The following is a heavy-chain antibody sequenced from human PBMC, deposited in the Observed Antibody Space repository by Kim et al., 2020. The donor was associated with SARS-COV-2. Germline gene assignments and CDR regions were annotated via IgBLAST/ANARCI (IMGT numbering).Heavy chain of an antibody. J-gene: IGHJ3*02. CDR1: GFTFSSYS. CDR2: ISNSGSIT. CDR3: ARDPLYYYNSGKYDTGTGAFDI. Sequence: GGSLRLSCVASGFTFSSYSMNWVRQAGKGLEWISYISNSGSITYYADSVKGRFTISRENAKNSLSLQMNSLRDEDTAVYYCARDPLYYYNSGKYDTGTGAFDIWGRGTMVTVSS. V-gene: IGHV3-48*02. D-gene: IGHD3-10*01.